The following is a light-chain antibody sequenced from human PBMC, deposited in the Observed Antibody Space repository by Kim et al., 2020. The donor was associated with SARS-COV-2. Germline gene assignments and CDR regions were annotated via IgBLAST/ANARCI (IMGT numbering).Light chain of an antibody. Sequence: QPASVSGSPGQSITISCTGTNSDVGGYNFVSWYQQHPGKVPKLILYDVINRPSGISPRFSGSKSGNTASLTISGLQADDEADYYCSSYTSSNTLVFGTGTKVTVL. CDR1: NSDVGGYNF. V-gene: IGLV2-14*03. CDR2: DVI. J-gene: IGLJ1*01. CDR3: SSYTSSNTLV.